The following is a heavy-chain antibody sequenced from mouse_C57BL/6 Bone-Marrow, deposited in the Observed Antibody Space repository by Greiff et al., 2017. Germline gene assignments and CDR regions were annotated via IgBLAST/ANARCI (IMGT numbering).Heavy chain of an antibody. V-gene: IGHV1-72*01. CDR1: GYTFTSYW. D-gene: IGHD2-2*01. J-gene: IGHJ1*03. CDR2: IDPNSGGT. Sequence: QVQLQQPGAELVKPGASVKLSCKASGYTFTSYWMHWVKQRPGRGLEWIGRIDPNSGGTKYNEKFKSKATLTVDKPSITAYMQLSSLTSKDSAVYYCVHGNDCYWYFAVWGKGTTVTVSS. CDR3: VHGNDCYWYFAV.